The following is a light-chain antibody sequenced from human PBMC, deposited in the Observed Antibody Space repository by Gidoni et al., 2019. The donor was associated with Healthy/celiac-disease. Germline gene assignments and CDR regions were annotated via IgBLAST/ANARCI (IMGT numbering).Light chain of an antibody. CDR2: QDT. V-gene: IGLV3-1*01. CDR3: QAWDSSTSV. Sequence: SHELTQPLSVSVSPEQTASIPVSGDILGDQYTCLLQQKPVQSPVLLIYQDTKRPSGIPERFSGSNSGNTATRTISGTQAMDEADYYCQAWDSSTSVFGTGTKVTVL. CDR1: ILGDQY. J-gene: IGLJ1*01.